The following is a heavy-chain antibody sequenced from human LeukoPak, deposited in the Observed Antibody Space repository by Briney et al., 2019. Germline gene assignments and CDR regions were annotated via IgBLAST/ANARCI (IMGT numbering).Heavy chain of an antibody. CDR3: TRVGVPAAMPFDY. Sequence: PGGSLRPSCTASGFTFGDYAMNWVRQAPGKGLEWVGFIRSKAYGGTTEYAASVRGRFTISRDDSKSIAYLQMNSLKTEDTAVYYCTRVGVPAAMPFDYWGQGTLVTVSS. D-gene: IGHD2-2*01. CDR2: IRSKAYGGTT. V-gene: IGHV3-49*04. J-gene: IGHJ4*02. CDR1: GFTFGDYA.